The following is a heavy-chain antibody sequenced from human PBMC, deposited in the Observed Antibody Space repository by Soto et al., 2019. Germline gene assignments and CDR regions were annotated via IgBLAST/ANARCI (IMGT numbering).Heavy chain of an antibody. Sequence: GGSLRLSCAASGFTFSNYGMDCVSQAPGKGLEWVAAVVYDGSKKYYADSVTGRFTVSRDNYKNTLFLEMNALRAEDTAVYYCARDRGYRRYFDSSGFWADSWGQGTLVTVSS. CDR3: ARDRGYRRYFDSSGFWADS. J-gene: IGHJ4*02. CDR2: VVYDGSKK. CDR1: GFTFSNYG. D-gene: IGHD3-22*01. V-gene: IGHV3-33*08.